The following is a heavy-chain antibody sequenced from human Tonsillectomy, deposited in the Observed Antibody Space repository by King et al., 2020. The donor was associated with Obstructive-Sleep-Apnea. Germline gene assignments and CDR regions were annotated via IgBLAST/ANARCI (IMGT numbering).Heavy chain of an antibody. CDR2: IYPGDSDT. D-gene: IGHD6-13*01. CDR3: AILTGQQLVPGYFYFGMDV. CDR1: GYSFTRYW. Sequence: QLVQSGAEVKKPGESLKSSCKGSGYSFTRYWSGWVRQTPGKGLEWMGIIYPGDSDTRYSPSFQGQVPISAEKSISTAYLQWSSLKASDIAMYYCAILTGQQLVPGYFYFGMDVCGQGTTVTFSS. V-gene: IGHV5-51*01. J-gene: IGHJ6*02.